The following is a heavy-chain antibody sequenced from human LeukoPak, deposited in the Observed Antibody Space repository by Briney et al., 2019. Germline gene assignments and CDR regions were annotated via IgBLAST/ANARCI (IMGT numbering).Heavy chain of an antibody. V-gene: IGHV3-7*01. Sequence: GGSLRLSCTASGFAFSSYWMTWVRQAPGKGLEWVANIKHDGNEKYYVDSVVGRLTISRDNAKNSLFLQMNNVRVEDMAAYYCVKGGWIHILDSWGQGTLVTVSS. CDR2: IKHDGNEK. CDR1: GFAFSSYW. J-gene: IGHJ4*02. CDR3: VKGGWIHILDS. D-gene: IGHD5-18*01.